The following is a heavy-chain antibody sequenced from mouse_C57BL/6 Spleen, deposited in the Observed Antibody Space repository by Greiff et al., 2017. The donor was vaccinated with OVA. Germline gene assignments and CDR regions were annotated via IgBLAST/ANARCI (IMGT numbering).Heavy chain of an antibody. V-gene: IGHV1-69*01. J-gene: IGHJ2*01. CDR2: IDPSDSYT. Sequence: VQLQQPGAELVMPGASVKLSCKASGYTFTSYWMHWVKQRPGQGLEWIGEIDPSDSYTNYNQKFKGKSTLTVDKSSSTAYMQLSSLTSEDSAVYYCAREITTVADYWGQGTTLTVSS. CDR3: AREITTVADY. D-gene: IGHD1-1*01. CDR1: GYTFTSYW.